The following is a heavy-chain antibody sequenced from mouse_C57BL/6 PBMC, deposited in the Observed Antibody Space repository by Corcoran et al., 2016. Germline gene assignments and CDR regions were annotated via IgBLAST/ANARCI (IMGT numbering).Heavy chain of an antibody. J-gene: IGHJ4*01. CDR1: GYTFTDNN. V-gene: IGHV1-18*01. Sequence: VPLQQTGPELVKPWASVKLPCKASGYTFTDNNMDWVKQSHGKSLEWIGDINPNNGGTIYNQKFKGKATLTVDKSYSTAYMELRSLTAEDTAVYYCARSAFYDYVAMDYWGQGTSVTVSS. CDR3: ARSAFYDYVAMDY. D-gene: IGHD2-3*01. CDR2: INPNNGGT.